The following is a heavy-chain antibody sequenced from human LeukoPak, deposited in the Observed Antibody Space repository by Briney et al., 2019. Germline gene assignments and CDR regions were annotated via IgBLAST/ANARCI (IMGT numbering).Heavy chain of an antibody. J-gene: IGHJ3*02. CDR3: ARLGTGSGNSLHDAFDI. Sequence: GESLKISCKGSGYSFTSYWIGWVRQMPGKGLECMGIIYPGDSDTRYSPSFQGQVTISADKSISTAYLQWSSLKASDTAMYSCARLGTGSGNSLHDAFDIRGQGTMVTVSS. V-gene: IGHV5-51*01. D-gene: IGHD4-23*01. CDR1: GYSFTSYW. CDR2: IYPGDSDT.